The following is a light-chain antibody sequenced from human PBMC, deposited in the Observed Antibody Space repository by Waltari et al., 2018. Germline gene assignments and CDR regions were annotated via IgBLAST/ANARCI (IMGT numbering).Light chain of an antibody. CDR3: SSYAGSNNLV. Sequence: QSALTQPPSASGSPGQSVAISCTGARSDVGGYNYVSWYQQHPGKAPKPRFYEVTQRPSGVPDRFSGSKSGNTASLTVAGLQAEDEADYSCSSYAGSNNLVFGGGTKLTVL. CDR2: EVT. CDR1: RSDVGGYNY. V-gene: IGLV2-8*01. J-gene: IGLJ2*01.